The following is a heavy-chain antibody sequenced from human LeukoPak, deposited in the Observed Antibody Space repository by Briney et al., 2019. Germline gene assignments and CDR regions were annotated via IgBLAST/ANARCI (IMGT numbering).Heavy chain of an antibody. D-gene: IGHD6-19*01. J-gene: IGHJ4*02. Sequence: PSETLSLTCAVYGGSFSGYYWSWIGQPPGKGLEWIGEINHSGSTNYNPSLKSRVTISVDTSKNQFSLKLSSVTAADTAVYYCARYAYGSGPFDYWGQGTLITVSS. V-gene: IGHV4-34*01. CDR3: ARYAYGSGPFDY. CDR2: INHSGST. CDR1: GGSFSGYY.